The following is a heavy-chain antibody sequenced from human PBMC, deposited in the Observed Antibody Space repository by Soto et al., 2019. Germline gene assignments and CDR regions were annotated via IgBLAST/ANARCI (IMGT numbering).Heavy chain of an antibody. CDR3: AKEGLGYCSGGSCSHDAFDI. CDR1: GFTFDDYA. CDR2: ISWNSGSI. Sequence: EVQLVESGGGLVQPGRSLRLSCAASGFTFDDYAMHWVRQAPGKGLEWVSDISWNSGSIGYADSVKGRFTISRDNAKNSLYLQMNSLRAEDTALYYCAKEGLGYCSGGSCSHDAFDIWGQGTMVTVSS. D-gene: IGHD2-15*01. J-gene: IGHJ3*02. V-gene: IGHV3-9*01.